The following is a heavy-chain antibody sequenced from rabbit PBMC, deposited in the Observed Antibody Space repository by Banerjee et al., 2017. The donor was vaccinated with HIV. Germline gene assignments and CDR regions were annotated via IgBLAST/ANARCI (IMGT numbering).Heavy chain of an antibody. CDR3: ARLDAGYRYADL. J-gene: IGHJ6*01. Sequence: QEQLEESGGDLVKPEGSLTLTCTASGFSFSSSYWICWVRQAPGKGLEWIACIATDSLGSTYYASWAKGRFTISKTSSTTVTLQMTSLTAADTATYFCARLDAGYRYADLWGPGTLVTVS. CDR1: GFSFSSSYW. D-gene: IGHD6-1*01. CDR2: IATDSLGST. V-gene: IGHV1S45*01.